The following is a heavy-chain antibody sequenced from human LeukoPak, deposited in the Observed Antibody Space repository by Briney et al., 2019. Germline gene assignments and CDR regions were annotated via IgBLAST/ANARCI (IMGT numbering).Heavy chain of an antibody. CDR1: GYSFSGHY. V-gene: IGHV1-2*02. CDR2: INPNSGDT. CDR3: ARGGTVAGHWYFDL. J-gene: IGHJ2*01. Sequence: ASVKVSCKASGYSFSGHYMDWVRQAPGQGLEWMGWINPNSGDTNFAQKFQGRVTMTRDTSINTAYMELSSLGSDDTAVYYCARGGTVAGHWYFDLWGRGTQVAVSS. D-gene: IGHD6-13*01.